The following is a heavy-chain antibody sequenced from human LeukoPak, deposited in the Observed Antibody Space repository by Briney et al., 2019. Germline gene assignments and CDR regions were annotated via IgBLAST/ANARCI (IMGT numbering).Heavy chain of an antibody. Sequence: PGGSLRLSCAASGFTVSSNYMSWVRQAPGKGLEWVSVIYSCGSTYYADSVKGRFTISRDNSKNTLYLQMNSLRAEDTAVYYCAAVEYSSSSGAFDIWGQGTMVTVSS. CDR2: IYSCGST. J-gene: IGHJ3*02. CDR1: GFTVSSNY. V-gene: IGHV3-53*01. D-gene: IGHD6-6*01. CDR3: AAVEYSSSSGAFDI.